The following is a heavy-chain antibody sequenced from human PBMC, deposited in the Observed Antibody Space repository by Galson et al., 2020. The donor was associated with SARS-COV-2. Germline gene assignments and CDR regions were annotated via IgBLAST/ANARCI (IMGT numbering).Heavy chain of an antibody. J-gene: IGHJ4*02. CDR2: IYYSGST. D-gene: IGHD4-17*01. V-gene: IGHV4-39*01. CDR1: GGSISSSSYY. CDR3: ARLFYDYGDFQPFDY. Sequence: SQTLSLTCTVSGGSISSSSYYWGWIRQPPGKGLEWIGSIYYSGSTYYNPSLKSRVTISVDTSKNQFSLKLSSVTAADTAVYYCARLFYDYGDFQPFDYWGQGTLVTVSS.